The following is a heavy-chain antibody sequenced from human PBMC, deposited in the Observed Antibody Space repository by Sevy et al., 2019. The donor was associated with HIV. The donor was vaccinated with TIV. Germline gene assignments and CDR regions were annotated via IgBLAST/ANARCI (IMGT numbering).Heavy chain of an antibody. Sequence: GGSLRLSCAASGFTFSSYDMSWVRQAPGKGLEWVSAISGSGGSTYYADSVKGRFTISRDNSKNTLYLQMNSLRAEDTAVYYCAKDGRNKYSSSSVLDYWGQGTLVTVSS. CDR3: AKDGRNKYSSSSVLDY. CDR1: GFTFSSYD. V-gene: IGHV3-23*01. J-gene: IGHJ4*02. D-gene: IGHD6-6*01. CDR2: ISGSGGST.